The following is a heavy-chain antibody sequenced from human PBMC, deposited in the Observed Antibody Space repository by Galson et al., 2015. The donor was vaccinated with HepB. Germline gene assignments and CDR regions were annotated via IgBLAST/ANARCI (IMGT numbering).Heavy chain of an antibody. CDR3: AKNWGTGWYAEVDY. J-gene: IGHJ4*02. CDR1: GFTFSDYY. Sequence: SLRLSCAASGFTFSDYYMSWIRQAPGKGLEWVSYISSSSSYTNYADSVKGRFTISRDNAKNSLYLQMNSLRAEDTAVYYCAKNWGTGWYAEVDYWGQGTLVTVSS. V-gene: IGHV3-11*06. D-gene: IGHD6-19*01. CDR2: ISSSSSYT.